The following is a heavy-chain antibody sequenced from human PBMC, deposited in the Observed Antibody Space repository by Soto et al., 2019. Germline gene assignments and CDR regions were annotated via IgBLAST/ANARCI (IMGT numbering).Heavy chain of an antibody. J-gene: IGHJ4*02. CDR3: ARRKERSGPHYFDY. Sequence: ASVKVSCKASGYTFTTYDISWVRQATGQGLEWMGWMNPYSGNAGYAQKFQGRVTVTRNTSISTVYMELSGLRPDDTAVYYCARRKERSGPHYFDYWGQGSQVTISS. CDR1: GYTFTTYD. D-gene: IGHD6-25*01. V-gene: IGHV1-8*01. CDR2: MNPYSGNA.